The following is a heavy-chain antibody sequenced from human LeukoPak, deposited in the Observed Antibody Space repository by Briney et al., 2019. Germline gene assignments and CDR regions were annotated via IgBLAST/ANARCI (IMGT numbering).Heavy chain of an antibody. D-gene: IGHD4-17*01. J-gene: IGHJ4*02. CDR1: GFTFSNYG. Sequence: PGGSLRLSCAASGFTFSNYGMSWVRQAPGKGLEWVSTLSRSGDSPYYADSVKGRFTISRDNSKNTVYLQMNSLRAEDTAVYYCAKEIWPTVTTPGHTHFDYWGQGTLVTVSS. V-gene: IGHV3-23*01. CDR3: AKEIWPTVTTPGHTHFDY. CDR2: LSRSGDSP.